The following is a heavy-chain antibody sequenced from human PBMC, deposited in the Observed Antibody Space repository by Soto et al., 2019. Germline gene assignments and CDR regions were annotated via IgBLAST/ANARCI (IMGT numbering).Heavy chain of an antibody. J-gene: IGHJ6*02. CDR3: ARGRALLWFGELTENYYYYGMDV. CDR1: GYTFPGYY. CDR2: INPNSGGT. Sequence: GASVKVSCKASGYTFPGYYMHWVRQAPGQGLEWMGWINPNSGGTNYAQKFQGWVTMTRDTSISTAYMELSRLRSDDTAVYYCARGRALLWFGELTENYYYYGMDVWGQGTTVTVS. D-gene: IGHD3-10*01. V-gene: IGHV1-2*04.